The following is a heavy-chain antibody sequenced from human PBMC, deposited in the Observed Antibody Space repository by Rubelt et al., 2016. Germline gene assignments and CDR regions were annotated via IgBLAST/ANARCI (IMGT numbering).Heavy chain of an antibody. CDR1: GGSISSSSYY. J-gene: IGHJ6*02. V-gene: IGHV4-39*07. CDR3: ARGRMGFHYYYYGMDV. Sequence: QLQLQESGPGLVKLSETLSLTCTVSGGSISSSSYYWGWIRQPPGKGLEWIGEINHSGSTNYNPSLKSRVTISVDTSKNQFSLKLGSVTAADTAVYYCARGRMGFHYYYYGMDVWGQGTTVTVSS. D-gene: IGHD1-26*01. CDR2: INHSGST.